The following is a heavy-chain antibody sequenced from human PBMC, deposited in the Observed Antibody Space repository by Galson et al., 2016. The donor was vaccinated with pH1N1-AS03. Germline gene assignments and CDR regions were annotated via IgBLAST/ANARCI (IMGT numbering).Heavy chain of an antibody. J-gene: IGHJ6*04. CDR1: ELTLSNYD. V-gene: IGHV3-13*01. Sequence: CLRLSCAASELTLSNYDMHWVRQAPGKGLEWISILAAVGDTNYAGPVNGRCTISSENDKDSLHPQMTSLTAEDTAVYYCSAWGYIPDPHGLYGRGKGTTVIVSS. CDR2: LAAVGDT. D-gene: IGHD5-12*01. CDR3: SAWGYIPDPHGLYG.